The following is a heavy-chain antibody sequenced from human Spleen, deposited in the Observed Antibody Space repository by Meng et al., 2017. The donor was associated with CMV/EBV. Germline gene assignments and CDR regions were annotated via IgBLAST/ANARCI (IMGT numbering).Heavy chain of an antibody. V-gene: IGHV4-30-4*08. CDR3: ARDTRDYYDSSGSFDP. Sequence: SETLSLTCTVSGGSISSGDYYWSWIRQPPGKGLEWIGYIYYSGSTYYNPSLKSRVTISVDTSKNQFSLKLSSVTAADTAVYYCARDTRDYYDSSGSFDPWGQGTLVTVSS. CDR1: GGSISSGDYY. D-gene: IGHD3-22*01. CDR2: IYYSGST. J-gene: IGHJ5*02.